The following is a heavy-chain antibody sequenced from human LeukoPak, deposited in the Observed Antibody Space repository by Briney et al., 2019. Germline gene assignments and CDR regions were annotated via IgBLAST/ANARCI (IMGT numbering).Heavy chain of an antibody. D-gene: IGHD3-3*01. CDR1: GASISSYY. V-gene: IGHV4-59*01. CDR2: IYYSGST. CDR3: ARGDGYYTDIDY. J-gene: IGHJ4*02. Sequence: SETLSLTCTVSGASISSYYWSWIRQPPGKGLEWIGYIYYSGSTNYNPSLKSRVTISVDTSRNQFFLKLNSVTAADTAVYYCARGDGYYTDIDYWGQGALVTVSS.